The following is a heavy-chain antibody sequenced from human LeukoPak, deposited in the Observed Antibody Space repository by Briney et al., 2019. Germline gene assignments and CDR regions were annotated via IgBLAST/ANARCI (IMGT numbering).Heavy chain of an antibody. CDR1: GFTFSSYA. Sequence: PGGSLRLSCAASGFTFSSYAMHWVRQAPGKGLEWVAVISYDGSNKYYADSVKGRFTISRDNSKNTLYLQMDSLRAEDTAVYYCVNLGGYFGSGNWGQGTLVTVSS. J-gene: IGHJ4*02. V-gene: IGHV3-30*04. CDR2: ISYDGSNK. D-gene: IGHD3-10*01. CDR3: VNLGGYFGSGN.